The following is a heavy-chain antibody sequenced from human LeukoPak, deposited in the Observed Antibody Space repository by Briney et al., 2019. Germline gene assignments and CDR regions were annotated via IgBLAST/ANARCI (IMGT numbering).Heavy chain of an antibody. CDR3: ASTTRVTPDGRAEYFED. D-gene: IGHD4-11*01. J-gene: IGHJ1*01. CDR2: RCDDGRD. CDR1: GVSISTSC. V-gene: IGHV4-59*01. Sequence: SETLSLTCTVSGVSISTSCWSWIRQSPGRGLEWVGYRCDDGRDLYNPSLRSRVSRVTISVDASEKQFSLSLRSVTAADTAMYYCASTTRVTPDGRAEYFEDWGQGTLVIVSS.